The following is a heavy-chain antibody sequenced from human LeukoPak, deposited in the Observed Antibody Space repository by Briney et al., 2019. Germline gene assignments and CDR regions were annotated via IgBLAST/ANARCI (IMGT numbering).Heavy chain of an antibody. CDR3: ARVRGIAAAGLYNWFDP. CDR1: GYTFTGYY. V-gene: IGHV1-2*02. Sequence: ASVKVSCKAPGYTFTGYYMHWVRQAPGQGLEWMGWINPNSGGTNYAQKFQGRVTMTRDTSISTAYMELSRLRSDDTAVYYCARVRGIAAAGLYNWFDPWGQGTLVTVSS. J-gene: IGHJ5*02. D-gene: IGHD6-13*01. CDR2: INPNSGGT.